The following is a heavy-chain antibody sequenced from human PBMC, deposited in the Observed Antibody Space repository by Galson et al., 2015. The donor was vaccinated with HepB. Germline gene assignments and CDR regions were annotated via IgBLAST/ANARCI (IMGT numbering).Heavy chain of an antibody. V-gene: IGHV1-3*01. J-gene: IGHJ4*02. CDR3: ARDPIIATGAAGFDY. D-gene: IGHD6-13*01. CDR2: INAGYGHT. Sequence: SVKVSCKASGYTFTTYTMHWVRQAPGQRLEWMGWINAGYGHTKYSQKFQGRVTITWDTSASTAYMELSSLRSEDTAIYYCARDPIIATGAAGFDYWGQGTLITVSS. CDR1: GYTFTTYT.